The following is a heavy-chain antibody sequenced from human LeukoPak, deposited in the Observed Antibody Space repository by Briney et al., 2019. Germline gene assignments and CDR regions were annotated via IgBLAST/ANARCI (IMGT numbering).Heavy chain of an antibody. J-gene: IGHJ1*01. V-gene: IGHV3-74*01. CDR1: GFSFSSYL. Sequence: QPGGSLRLSCAASGFSFSSYLMHWVRQAPGKGLVWVSRIKSDGKTNYADSVKGRFTISRDNAKNTVSLQMNSLRAEDTGVYYCARAPSEIGGYYPEYFRHWGQGTLVTVSS. D-gene: IGHD3-22*01. CDR3: ARAPSEIGGYYPEYFRH. CDR2: IKSDGKT.